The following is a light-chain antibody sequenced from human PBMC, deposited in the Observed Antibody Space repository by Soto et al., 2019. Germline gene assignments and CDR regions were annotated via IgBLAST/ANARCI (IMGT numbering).Light chain of an antibody. V-gene: IGKV3-20*01. CDR2: GAS. CDR1: QDLGTTY. Sequence: EIVLTQSPGTLSLSPGDRATLSCRASQDLGTTYLAWYQHKPGQAPSVLIYGASNRATGIPDRFSVSGSGTDFTLTISRLEPEDFAVYYCHHYGRSPWTFGQGTKVDVK. CDR3: HHYGRSPWT. J-gene: IGKJ1*01.